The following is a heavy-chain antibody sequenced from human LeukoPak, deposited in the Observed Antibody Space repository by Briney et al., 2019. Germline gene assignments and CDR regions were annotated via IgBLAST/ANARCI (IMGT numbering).Heavy chain of an antibody. Sequence: GGSLRLSCAASEFTFSAYWMHWVRQAPGKGLVWVSRIRGDGSMTDYADSVKGRFTISRDNAKNTLYLQMNSLRLEDTAVYYCARENLAAAADYWGQGTVVTVSS. V-gene: IGHV3-74*01. CDR2: IRGDGSMT. CDR1: EFTFSAYW. D-gene: IGHD6-25*01. J-gene: IGHJ4*02. CDR3: ARENLAAAADY.